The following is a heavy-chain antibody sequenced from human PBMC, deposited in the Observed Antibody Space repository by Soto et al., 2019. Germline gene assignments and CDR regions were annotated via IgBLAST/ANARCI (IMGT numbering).Heavy chain of an antibody. J-gene: IGHJ4*02. D-gene: IGHD2-2*01. CDR1: GFTVSSNY. CDR2: LYTGGST. V-gene: IGHV3-66*01. CDR3: ARTTDY. Sequence: EVQLVESGGGLVQPGGSLRLSCAASGFTVSSNYMSWVRQAPGKGLEWVSLLYTGGSTYYADSVKGRFTISRDSSKNTLYLQMNSLRAEDTAVYYCARTTDYWGQGTLVTVSS.